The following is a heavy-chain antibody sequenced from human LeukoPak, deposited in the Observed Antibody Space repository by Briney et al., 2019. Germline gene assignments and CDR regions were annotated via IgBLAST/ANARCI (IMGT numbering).Heavy chain of an antibody. J-gene: IGHJ5*02. V-gene: IGHV4-61*02. CDR3: ARDYEGDWFDP. D-gene: IGHD5-12*01. CDR2: IYTSGST. CDR1: GGSISSGSYY. Sequence: SETLSLTCTVSGGSISSGSYYWSWIRQPAGKGLEWIGRIYTSGSTNYNPSLKSRVTISVDTSKNQFSLKLSSVTAADTAVYYCARDYEGDWFDPWGQGTLVTVSS.